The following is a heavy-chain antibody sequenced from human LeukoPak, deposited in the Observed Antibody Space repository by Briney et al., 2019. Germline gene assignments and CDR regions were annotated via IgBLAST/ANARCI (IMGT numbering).Heavy chain of an antibody. CDR3: ARGSDSSPGYYYGLDV. CDR2: INHSGST. V-gene: IGHV4-34*01. D-gene: IGHD6-13*01. Sequence: SETLSLTCAVYSVSFSGYYWTWLRQPPGKGLEWVGEINHSGSTNYNPSLKSRVTISVDTSKNQFSLKVRSVTAADTAVYSCARGSDSSPGYYYGLDVWGQGTTVTVSS. J-gene: IGHJ6*02. CDR1: SVSFSGYY.